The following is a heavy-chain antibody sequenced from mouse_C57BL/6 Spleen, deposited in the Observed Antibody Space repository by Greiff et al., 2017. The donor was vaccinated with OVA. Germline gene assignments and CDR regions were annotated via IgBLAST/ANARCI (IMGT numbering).Heavy chain of an antibody. Sequence: VQLQQPGAELVKPGASVKVSCKASGYTFTSYWMHWVKQRPGQGLEWIGRIHPSDSATNYNQKFKGKATLTVDKSSSTAYMQLSRLTSEDSAVYYCATPNTYYAMDYWGQGTSVTVSS. CDR1: GYTFTSYW. D-gene: IGHD4-1*01. V-gene: IGHV1-74*01. CDR2: IHPSDSAT. J-gene: IGHJ4*01. CDR3: ATPNTYYAMDY.